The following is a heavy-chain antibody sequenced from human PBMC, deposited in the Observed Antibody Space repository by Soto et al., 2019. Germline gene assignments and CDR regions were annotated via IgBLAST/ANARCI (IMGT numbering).Heavy chain of an antibody. D-gene: IGHD6-6*01. Sequence: QVQLQESGPGLVKASQTLSLICSVSGESISSGGYYWSWIRHHPGKGLEWIGYIYDSESAYYHPSLKSRVTISMDTSKNHFAMKLSSVTAADTAVYYCARASSSSSAADYWGQGTLITVSS. CDR2: IYDSESA. CDR3: ARASSSSSAADY. V-gene: IGHV4-31*03. J-gene: IGHJ4*02. CDR1: GESISSGGYY.